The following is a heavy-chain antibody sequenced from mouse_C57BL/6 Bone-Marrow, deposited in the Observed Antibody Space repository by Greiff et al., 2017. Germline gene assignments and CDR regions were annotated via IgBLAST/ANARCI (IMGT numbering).Heavy chain of an antibody. Sequence: VQLQQPGAELVTPGASVKLSCKASGYTFTSYWLHWVKQRPGRGLEWIGRIDPNSGGTKYNEKFKSKATLTVDKPSSTAYMQLSSLTSENSAVYYCARSCCGYYVSLAYWGQGTLVTVSA. CDR2: IDPNSGGT. CDR1: GYTFTSYW. CDR3: ARSCCGYYVSLAY. D-gene: IGHD2-3*01. J-gene: IGHJ3*01. V-gene: IGHV1-72*01.